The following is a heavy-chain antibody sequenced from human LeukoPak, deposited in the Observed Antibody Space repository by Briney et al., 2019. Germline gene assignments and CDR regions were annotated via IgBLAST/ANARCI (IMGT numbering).Heavy chain of an antibody. CDR2: IYYSGST. CDR3: ARTDYGDYNWFDP. Sequence: SETLSLTCTVSGGSVSSGSYYWSWIRQPPGKGLEWIGYIYYSGSTKYNPSLKSRATISVDTSKNQFSLKLSSVTAADTAVYYCARTDYGDYNWFDPWGQGTLVTVSS. D-gene: IGHD4-17*01. CDR1: GGSVSSGSYY. J-gene: IGHJ5*02. V-gene: IGHV4-61*01.